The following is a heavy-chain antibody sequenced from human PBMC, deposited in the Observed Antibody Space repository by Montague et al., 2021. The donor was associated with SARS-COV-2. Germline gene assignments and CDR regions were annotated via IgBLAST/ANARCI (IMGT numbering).Heavy chain of an antibody. J-gene: IGHJ5*02. V-gene: IGHV4-39*01. CDR3: ARRRLDFYDSRHWFDP. CDR2: IFYTGST. Sequence: SETLSLTCTVSGGSMYIYGSHYYWDWIRQPPGKGLEWIGTIFYTGSTIYNSSLKSRVTISIDTSKNQYSLELNSVTAADTAVCYCARRRLDFYDSRHWFDPWGQGALVTVPS. D-gene: IGHD3-22*01. CDR1: GGSMYIYGSHYY.